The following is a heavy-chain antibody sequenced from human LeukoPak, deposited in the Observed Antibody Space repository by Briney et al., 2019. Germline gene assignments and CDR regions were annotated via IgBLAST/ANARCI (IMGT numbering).Heavy chain of an antibody. CDR2: IKSRTDGGTT. CDR3: TTDRYYDSSGYPRDY. Sequence: GGSLRLSCAASGFIFSDAWMSWVRQAPGKGLEWVGRIKSRTDGGTTDDAAPVKGRFTISRDDSENTLFPQMNSLKTEDSAVYYCTTDRYYDSSGYPRDYWGQGTLVTVSS. J-gene: IGHJ4*02. CDR1: GFIFSDAW. D-gene: IGHD3-22*01. V-gene: IGHV3-15*01.